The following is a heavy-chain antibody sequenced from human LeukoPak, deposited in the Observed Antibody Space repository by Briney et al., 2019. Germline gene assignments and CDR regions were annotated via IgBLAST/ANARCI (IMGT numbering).Heavy chain of an antibody. D-gene: IGHD6-13*01. CDR2: ISYDGSDK. CDR3: ARDLAGGSSPDMDV. V-gene: IGHV3-30*03. Sequence: GGSLRLSCGASGFTLSSYGMHWVRQAPGKGLEWVAVISYDGSDKYYADSVKGRFTISRDSSKNTLYLQMNSPRAEDTAVYYCARDLAGGSSPDMDVWGKGTTVTVSS. J-gene: IGHJ6*03. CDR1: GFTLSSYG.